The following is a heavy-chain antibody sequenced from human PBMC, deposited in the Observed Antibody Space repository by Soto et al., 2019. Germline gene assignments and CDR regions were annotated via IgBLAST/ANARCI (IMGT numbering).Heavy chain of an antibody. Sequence: SETLSLTCTVSGGSISSYYWSWIRQPPGKGLEWIGYIYYSGSTNYNPSLKSRVTISVDTSKNQFSLKLSSVTAADTAVYYCARVAVTTRGFDYWGQGALVTVSS. CDR2: IYYSGST. V-gene: IGHV4-59*01. J-gene: IGHJ4*02. CDR1: GGSISSYY. D-gene: IGHD4-17*01. CDR3: ARVAVTTRGFDY.